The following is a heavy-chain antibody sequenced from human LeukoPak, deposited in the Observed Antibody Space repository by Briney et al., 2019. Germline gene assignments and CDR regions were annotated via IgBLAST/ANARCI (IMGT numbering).Heavy chain of an antibody. CDR3: ARFESSIASGVDY. Sequence: PSETPSLTCTVSGCSISSSSYYWVWMRQPPGKGVEWVGSIYYCGSNYYNPSLKSRVTISVDTSKNQFSLKLSSVTAADTAVYYCARFESSIASGVDYWGQGTLVTVSS. J-gene: IGHJ4*02. CDR2: IYYCGSN. V-gene: IGHV4-39*01. D-gene: IGHD6-6*01. CDR1: GCSISSSSYY.